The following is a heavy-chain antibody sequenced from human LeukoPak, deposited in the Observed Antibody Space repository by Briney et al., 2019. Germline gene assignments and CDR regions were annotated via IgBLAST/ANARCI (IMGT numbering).Heavy chain of an antibody. CDR2: IYHRGST. D-gene: IGHD4-17*01. V-gene: IGHV4-38-2*01. CDR3: ARHMVTTPFDY. CDR1: GYSISSDYY. J-gene: IGHJ4*02. Sequence: SETLSLTCAVSGYSISSDYYWGWIRQPPGKGLEWIGSIYHRGSTYYNPSLKSRVTISVDTSKNQFSLKLSSVTAADTAVYYCARHMVTTPFDYWGQGTLVTVSS.